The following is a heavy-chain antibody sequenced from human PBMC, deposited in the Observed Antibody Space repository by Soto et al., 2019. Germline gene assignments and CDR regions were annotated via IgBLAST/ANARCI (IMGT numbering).Heavy chain of an antibody. Sequence: GGSLRLSCAASGFTFSSYEMNWVRQAPGKGLEWVSYISSSGSTIYYADSVKGRFTISRDNAKNSLYLQMNSLRAEDTAVYYCARDPYCSGGSCYSFDDYWGQGTLVTVSS. CDR1: GFTFSSYE. D-gene: IGHD2-15*01. CDR3: ARDPYCSGGSCYSFDDY. V-gene: IGHV3-48*03. J-gene: IGHJ4*02. CDR2: ISSSGSTI.